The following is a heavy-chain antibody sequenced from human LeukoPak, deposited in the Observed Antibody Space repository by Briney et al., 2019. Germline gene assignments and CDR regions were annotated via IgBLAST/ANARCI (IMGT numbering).Heavy chain of an antibody. V-gene: IGHV4-30-4*01. CDR3: ARGYYDDSSALDY. CDR1: GCSISSCDYY. D-gene: IGHD3-22*01. CDR2: ICYSGGT. Sequence: SETLSLTCTVSGCSISSCDYYWRWIPQPPGRGLVWIGFICYSGGTYYNPSLKSRVARSIDTSKNQYSLKLRSVTAADTDVYYCARGYYDDSSALDYEGQGT. J-gene: IGHJ4*02.